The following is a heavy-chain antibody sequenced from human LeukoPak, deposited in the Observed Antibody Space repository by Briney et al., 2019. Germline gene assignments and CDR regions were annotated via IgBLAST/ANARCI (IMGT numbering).Heavy chain of an antibody. CDR3: ARRSTKGNYDYVWGSYRPTYYFGY. D-gene: IGHD3-16*02. CDR1: GGSFSGYY. V-gene: IGHV4-34*01. CDR2: INHSGST. J-gene: IGHJ4*02. Sequence: SETLSLTCAVYGGSFSGYYWSWIRQPPGRGLEWIGEINHSGSTNYNPSLKSRVTISVDTSKNQFSLKLSSVTAADTAVYYCARRSTKGNYDYVWGSYRPTYYFGYWGQGTLVTVSS.